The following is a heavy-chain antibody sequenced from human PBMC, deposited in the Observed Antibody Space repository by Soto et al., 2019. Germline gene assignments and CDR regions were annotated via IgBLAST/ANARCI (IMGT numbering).Heavy chain of an antibody. CDR1: GSSISHYY. CDR2: IYHTGNA. Sequence: SETLPLTWTVAGSSISHYYWSWIRQPPGEGLEWIGSIYHTGNAYYNPSLKSRVAISVDTSKNQFSLKLTSVTAADAALYYCARDFFDSSDYTTNWFDPWGQATLVTVSS. V-gene: IGHV4-59*05. CDR3: ARDFFDSSDYTTNWFDP. J-gene: IGHJ5*02. D-gene: IGHD3-22*01.